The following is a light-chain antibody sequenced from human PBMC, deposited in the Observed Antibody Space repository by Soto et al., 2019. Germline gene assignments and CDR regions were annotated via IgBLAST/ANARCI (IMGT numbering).Light chain of an antibody. CDR2: KAS. CDR1: QSISTW. CDR3: QQYNTYPLT. V-gene: IGKV1-5*03. Sequence: DIPMTQSPSTLSASVGDRVTITCRASQSISTWLAWYQQKAGKAPKLLIYKASSLEGGVPSRFSGRGSGTEFNITISSLQPDDFATYYCQQYNTYPLTFGGGTTVDIK. J-gene: IGKJ4*01.